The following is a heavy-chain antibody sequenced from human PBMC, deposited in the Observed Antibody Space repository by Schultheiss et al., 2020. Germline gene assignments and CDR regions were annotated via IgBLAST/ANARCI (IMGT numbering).Heavy chain of an antibody. Sequence: GGSLRLSCAASGFTFSSYGMSWVRQAPGKGLEWVSVIHSGGSTYYADSAKGRFTISRDTSKNTVDLQMNSLRVEDTAVYYCARDSRASENYLAGHMDVWGTGTTVTVSS. V-gene: IGHV3-66*01. D-gene: IGHD6-19*01. J-gene: IGHJ6*03. CDR3: ARDSRASENYLAGHMDV. CDR1: GFTFSSYG. CDR2: IHSGGST.